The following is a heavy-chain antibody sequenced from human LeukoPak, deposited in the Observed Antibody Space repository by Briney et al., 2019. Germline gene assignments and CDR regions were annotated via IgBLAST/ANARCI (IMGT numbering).Heavy chain of an antibody. CDR2: ISYDGSNK. J-gene: IGHJ4*02. V-gene: IGHV3-30*18. Sequence: QAGGSLRLSCAASGFTFSSYGMHWVRQAPGKGLEWVAVISYDGSNKYYADSVKGRFTISRDNSKNTLYLQMNSLRAEDTAVYYCAKDGQGLTYYFDYWGQGTPVTVSS. CDR1: GFTFSSYG. D-gene: IGHD1-14*01. CDR3: AKDGQGLTYYFDY.